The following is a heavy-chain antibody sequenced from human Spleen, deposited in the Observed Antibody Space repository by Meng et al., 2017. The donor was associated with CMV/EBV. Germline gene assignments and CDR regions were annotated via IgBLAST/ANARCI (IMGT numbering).Heavy chain of an antibody. Sequence: GGSLRLSCAASGFTVSSKYMSWVRQAPGKGLEWVSVIYSGGSTYYADSVKGRFTISRDDSKNTLYLQMNSLRAEDTAVYYCARESGYGDSFGYWGQGTLVTVSS. CDR3: ARESGYGDSFGY. V-gene: IGHV3-53*05. CDR1: GFTVSSKY. J-gene: IGHJ4*02. D-gene: IGHD6-25*01. CDR2: IYSGGST.